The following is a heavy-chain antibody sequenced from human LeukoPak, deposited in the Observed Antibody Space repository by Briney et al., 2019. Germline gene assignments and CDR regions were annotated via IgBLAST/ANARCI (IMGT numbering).Heavy chain of an antibody. CDR1: GFNFGDHA. J-gene: IGHJ4*02. V-gene: IGHV3-9*01. Sequence: GGSLRLSCETSGFNFGDHAMHWVRQAPGKGLEWISRINWDSSSMTYADSVRGRFTISRDNAKNSLSLQMNSLRVEDTAFYYCARDMSYDSSGANFGFWGQGTLVTVSS. D-gene: IGHD3-22*01. CDR3: ARDMSYDSSGANFGF. CDR2: INWDSSSM.